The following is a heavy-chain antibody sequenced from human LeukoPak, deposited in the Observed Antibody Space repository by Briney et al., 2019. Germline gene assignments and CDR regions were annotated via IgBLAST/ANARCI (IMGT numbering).Heavy chain of an antibody. CDR1: GGSISSHY. Sequence: PSETLSLTCTGSGGSISSHYWSWIRQPPGKGLEWIGYIDYSGSTNYNPSLKSRVTISVDTSKNQFSLKLSSVTAADTAVYYCARVYSWFGDTPIDYWGQGTLVTVSS. CDR2: IDYSGST. J-gene: IGHJ4*02. D-gene: IGHD3-10*01. V-gene: IGHV4-59*11. CDR3: ARVYSWFGDTPIDY.